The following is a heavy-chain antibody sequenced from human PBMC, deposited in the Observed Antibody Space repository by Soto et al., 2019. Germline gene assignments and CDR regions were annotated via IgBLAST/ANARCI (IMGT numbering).Heavy chain of an antibody. CDR2: MNPNSGNT. CDR1: GYTFTSYD. D-gene: IGHD2-2*01. CDR3: SKSVRYCSSTSCFWYYYYYMDV. V-gene: IGHV1-8*01. Sequence: ASVKVSCKASGYTFTSYDINWVRQATGQGLEWMGRMNPNSGNTGYAQKIQGRVNMTRNTSISTAYMELSSLRSEDTAVYYCSKSVRYCSSTSCFWYYYYYMDVWGKGTTVTVSS. J-gene: IGHJ6*03.